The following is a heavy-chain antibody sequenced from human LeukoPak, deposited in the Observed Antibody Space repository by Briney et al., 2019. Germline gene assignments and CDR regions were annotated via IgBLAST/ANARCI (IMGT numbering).Heavy chain of an antibody. CDR1: GYTFTDYY. J-gene: IGHJ4*02. CDR3: ARGPSMTTVTKFDY. D-gene: IGHD4-11*01. CDR2: INPNSGGS. Sequence: ASVKVSCKASGYTFTDYYMHWVRQAPGQGLEWMGRINPNSGGSNYAQEFQGRVTMTRDTSISTAYMELNRLSSVTAADTAVYYCARGPSMTTVTKFDYWGQGTLVTVSS. V-gene: IGHV1-2*06.